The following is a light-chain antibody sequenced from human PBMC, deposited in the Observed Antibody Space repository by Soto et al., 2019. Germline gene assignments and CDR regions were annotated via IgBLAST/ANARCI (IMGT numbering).Light chain of an antibody. CDR3: QSSDRGDTYWV. Sequence: SYELTQPPSVSVSPGQTARIACSGDALPKQYAYWYQQKPGQAPVLLIYKDKERPSGIPERFSGSSSGTTVTLTIGGVQAEDGADYYCQSSDRGDTYWVFGGGTKLTVL. J-gene: IGLJ3*02. CDR1: ALPKQY. V-gene: IGLV3-25*02. CDR2: KDK.